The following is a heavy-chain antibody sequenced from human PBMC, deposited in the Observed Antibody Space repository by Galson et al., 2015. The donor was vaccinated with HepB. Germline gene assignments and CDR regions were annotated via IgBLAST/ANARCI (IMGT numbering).Heavy chain of an antibody. J-gene: IGHJ4*02. D-gene: IGHD3-3*01. V-gene: IGHV3-23*01. CDR2: ISGSGGST. CDR1: GFTFSSYA. CDR3: ARRFLGSTFDY. Sequence: SLRLSCAASGFTFSSYAMSWVRQAPGKGLEWVSTISGSGGSTYYADSVKGRFTISRDNSKNTLYLQINSLRAEDTAVYYCARRFLGSTFDYWGQGTLVTVSS.